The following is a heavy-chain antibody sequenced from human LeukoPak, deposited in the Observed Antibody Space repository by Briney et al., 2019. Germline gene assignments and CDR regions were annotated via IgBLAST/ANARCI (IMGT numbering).Heavy chain of an antibody. Sequence: GESLKISCKGSGFSFNTYWIGWVRQMPGKGLEWMGIIYAGDSDTRYSPSFQGQVTISVDKSTSTAYLQWSSLKASDTAMYYCARHGLGSSWFGFDYWGQGTLVTVSS. V-gene: IGHV5-51*01. D-gene: IGHD6-13*01. CDR3: ARHGLGSSWFGFDY. CDR1: GFSFNTYW. CDR2: IYAGDSDT. J-gene: IGHJ4*02.